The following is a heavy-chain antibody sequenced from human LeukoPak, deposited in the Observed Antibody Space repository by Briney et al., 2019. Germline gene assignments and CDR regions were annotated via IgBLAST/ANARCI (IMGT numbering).Heavy chain of an antibody. Sequence: GGSLRLSCAPSRFTFSNNAMNWVRQAPGKGLEWVSAISGGVSSTYYADSVKGRFTISRDNSTKTLHLQMNSLRVEDTAVYFCAKDRLDGGVYLHIWGQGTMVAVS. D-gene: IGHD3-16*01. CDR1: RFTFSNNA. J-gene: IGHJ3*02. CDR2: ISGGVSST. CDR3: AKDRLDGGVYLHI. V-gene: IGHV3-23*01.